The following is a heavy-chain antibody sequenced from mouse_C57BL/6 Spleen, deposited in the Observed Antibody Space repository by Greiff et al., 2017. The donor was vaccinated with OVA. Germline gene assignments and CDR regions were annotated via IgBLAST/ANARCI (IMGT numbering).Heavy chain of an antibody. CDR1: GFTFSSYA. D-gene: IGHD3-2*02. CDR2: ISDGGSYT. J-gene: IGHJ3*01. CDR3: ARADSSGYWFAY. V-gene: IGHV5-4*03. Sequence: EVKLVESGGGLVKPGGSLKLSCAASGFTFSSYAMSWVRQTPEKRLEWVATISDGGSYTYYPDNVKGRFTISRDNAKNNLYLQMSHLKSEDTAMYYCARADSSGYWFAYWGQGTLVTVSA.